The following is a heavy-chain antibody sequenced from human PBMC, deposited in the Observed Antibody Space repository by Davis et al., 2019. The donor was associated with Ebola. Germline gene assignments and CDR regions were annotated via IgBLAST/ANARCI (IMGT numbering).Heavy chain of an antibody. CDR2: IKNDGSKI. CDR3: ARVAIGDQNRWFDL. J-gene: IGHJ5*02. V-gene: IGHV3-74*01. Sequence: GESLKISCAAAGFRFTNYWIHWVRQVPGRGLVWVSRIKNDGSKIDYADSVKGRFAISRDNAKYTVNLQMNSLRVEDTGVYYCARVAIGDQNRWFDLWGQGTLVTVSS. D-gene: IGHD2-21*02. CDR1: GFRFTNYW.